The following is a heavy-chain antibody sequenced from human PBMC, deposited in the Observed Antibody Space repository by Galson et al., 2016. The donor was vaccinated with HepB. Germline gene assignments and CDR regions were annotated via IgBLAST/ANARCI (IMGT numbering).Heavy chain of an antibody. J-gene: IGHJ4*02. D-gene: IGHD3-3*01. V-gene: IGHV3-7*01. CDR2: IKQDGSEK. Sequence: LRLSCAASGFTFSSYWMTWVRQAPWKGLEWVANIKQDGSEKYSVDSVKGRFTISRDNAKNSLYLQMNSLRAEDTAVYYCAREKRKIRFLEWLFGPSLDYWGQGTQVTVSS. CDR1: GFTFSSYW. CDR3: AREKRKIRFLEWLFGPSLDY.